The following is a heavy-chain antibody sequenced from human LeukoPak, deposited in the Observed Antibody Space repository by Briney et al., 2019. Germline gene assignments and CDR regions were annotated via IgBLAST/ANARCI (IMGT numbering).Heavy chain of an antibody. V-gene: IGHV1-69*13. CDR3: ARTASGSYSAFDI. J-gene: IGHJ3*02. CDR1: GGTFSSYA. Sequence: SVTVSCTASGGTFSSYAISWVRQAPGQGLEWMGGIIPIFGTANYAQKFQGRVTITADESTSTAYMELSSLRSEDTAVYYCARTASGSYSAFDIWGQGTMVTVSS. CDR2: IIPIFGTA. D-gene: IGHD1-26*01.